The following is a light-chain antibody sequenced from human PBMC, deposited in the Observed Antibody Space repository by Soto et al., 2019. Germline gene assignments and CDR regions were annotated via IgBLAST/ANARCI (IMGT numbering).Light chain of an antibody. J-gene: IGLJ1*01. CDR1: SGDVGGYNY. Sequence: QSALTQPASVSGSPGQEITISCTGTSGDVGGYNYVSWYRQHPGRDHKLMIYDVSNRTSGVSNRFSGSKSGNTASLTISGLQAEDEADYYCSSYTRSSTYVFGTGTKVTVL. V-gene: IGLV2-14*01. CDR2: DVS. CDR3: SSYTRSSTYV.